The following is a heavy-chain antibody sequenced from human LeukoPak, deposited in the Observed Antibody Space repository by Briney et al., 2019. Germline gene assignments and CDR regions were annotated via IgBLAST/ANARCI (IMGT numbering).Heavy chain of an antibody. CDR1: GFTFSSYW. Sequence: PGGSLRLSCAASGFTFSSYWMSWVRQAPGKGLEWVANINQDGSEKYYVDSVKGRFTISRDNAKNTLYLQMNSLRAEDTAVYYCVIAAGFDYWGQGTLVTVSS. D-gene: IGHD6-13*01. CDR3: VIAAGFDY. V-gene: IGHV3-7*01. J-gene: IGHJ4*02. CDR2: INQDGSEK.